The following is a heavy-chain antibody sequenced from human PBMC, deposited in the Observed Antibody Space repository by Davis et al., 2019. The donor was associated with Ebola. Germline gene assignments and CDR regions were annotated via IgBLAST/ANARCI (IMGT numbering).Heavy chain of an antibody. CDR2: IKQDGSEK. Sequence: GGSLRLSCAASGFTFSSYAMSWVRQAPGKGLEWVANIKQDGSEKYYVDSVKGRFTISRDNAKNSLYLQMNSLRAEDTAVYYCARVPCGVLYDSSGYYPPRCAFDIWGQGTMVTVSS. CDR1: GFTFSSYA. D-gene: IGHD3-22*01. J-gene: IGHJ3*02. V-gene: IGHV3-7*03. CDR3: ARVPCGVLYDSSGYYPPRCAFDI.